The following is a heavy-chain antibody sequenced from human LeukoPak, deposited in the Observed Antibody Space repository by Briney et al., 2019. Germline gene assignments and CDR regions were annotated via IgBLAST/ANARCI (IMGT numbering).Heavy chain of an antibody. CDR1: GGSISSGTDY. V-gene: IGHV4-61*02. D-gene: IGHD3-16*01. CDR2: ISSSGST. Sequence: SQTLSLTCTVSGGSISSGTDYWSWIRQPAGKELEWIGRISSSGSTNYNPSLKSRVTISVDTSRNQFSLKLSSVTAADTAVYYCARGGTYALVWGQGTLVTVSS. CDR3: ARGGTYALV. J-gene: IGHJ4*02.